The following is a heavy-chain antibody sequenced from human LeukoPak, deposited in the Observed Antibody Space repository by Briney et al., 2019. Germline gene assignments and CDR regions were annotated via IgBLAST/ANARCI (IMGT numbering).Heavy chain of an antibody. CDR2: FDPEDGET. Sequence: ASVKVSCKVSGYTLTELSMHWVRQAPGKGLEWMGGFDPEDGETIYAQKFQGRVTMTEDTSTVTAYMELSSLRSEDTAVYYCATAFRGATLGGYYYYGMDVWGQGTTVTVSS. D-gene: IGHD3-16*01. V-gene: IGHV1-24*01. CDR1: GYTLTELS. J-gene: IGHJ6*02. CDR3: ATAFRGATLGGYYYYGMDV.